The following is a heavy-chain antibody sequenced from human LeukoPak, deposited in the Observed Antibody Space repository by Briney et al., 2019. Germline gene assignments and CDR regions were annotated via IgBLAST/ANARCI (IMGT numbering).Heavy chain of an antibody. CDR2: VYHSGST. CDR1: GGSISNYY. D-gene: IGHD2-2*01. J-gene: IGHJ3*02. CDR3: ARDQFSTTWYGAFDI. Sequence: SETLSLTCKVSGGSISNYYWSWIRQSPGKGLEWIGYVYHSGSTNYNPSLKSRVTISVDTSRNLFSLKLTSVTAADTAVYYCARDQFSTTWYGAFDIWGQGTMVTVSS. V-gene: IGHV4-59*01.